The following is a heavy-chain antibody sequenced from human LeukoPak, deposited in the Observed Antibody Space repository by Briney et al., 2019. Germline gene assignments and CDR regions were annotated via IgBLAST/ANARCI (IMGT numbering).Heavy chain of an antibody. CDR3: ARDRSSSWYYYYYGMDV. V-gene: IGHV3-7*01. J-gene: IGHJ6*02. CDR1: GFTFSSYW. CDR2: IKQDGSEK. D-gene: IGHD6-13*01. Sequence: TGGSLRLSCAASGFTFSSYWMSWVRQAPGKGLEWVANIKQDGSEKYYVDSVKGRFTISRDNAKNSLYLQMNSLRAEDTAVYYCARDRSSSWYYYYYGMDVWGQGTTVTVSS.